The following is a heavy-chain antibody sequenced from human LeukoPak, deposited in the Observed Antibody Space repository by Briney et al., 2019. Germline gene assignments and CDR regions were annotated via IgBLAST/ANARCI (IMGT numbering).Heavy chain of an antibody. CDR3: AKDGGSIAARPRFDP. CDR2: ISGSSGST. CDR1: GFTFITYA. J-gene: IGHJ5*02. Sequence: GGSLRLSCAASGFTFITYAMSWVRQAPGKGLEWVSGISGSSGSTYYADSVKGRFTISRDNSKNTLYLQMNSLRAEDTAVYYCAKDGGSIAARPRFDPWGQGTLVTVSS. D-gene: IGHD6-6*01. V-gene: IGHV3-23*01.